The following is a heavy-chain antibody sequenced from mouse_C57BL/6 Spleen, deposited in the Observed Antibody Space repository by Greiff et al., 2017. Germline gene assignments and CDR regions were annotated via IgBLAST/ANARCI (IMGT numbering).Heavy chain of an antibody. J-gene: IGHJ4*01. CDR3: ARQGKPAMDY. Sequence: EVKLQESGGDLVKPGGSLKLSCAASGFTFSSYGMSWVRQTPDKRLEWVATISSGGSYTYYPDSVKGRFTISRDNAKHTLYLQMSSLKSEDTAMYYCARQGKPAMDYWGQGTSVTVSS. CDR1: GFTFSSYG. CDR2: ISSGGSYT. V-gene: IGHV5-6*01.